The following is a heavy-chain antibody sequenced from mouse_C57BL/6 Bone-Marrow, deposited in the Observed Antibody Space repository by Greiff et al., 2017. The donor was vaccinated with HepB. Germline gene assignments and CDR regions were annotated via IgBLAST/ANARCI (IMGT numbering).Heavy chain of an antibody. V-gene: IGHV1-55*01. CDR3: AREVDYGNTYYYAMDY. CDR1: GYTFTSYW. J-gene: IGHJ4*01. Sequence: QVQLKQPGAELVKPGASVKMSCKASGYTFTSYWITWVKQRPGQGLEWIGDIYPGSGSTNYNEKFKSKATLTVDTSSSTAYMQLSSLTSEDSAVYYCAREVDYGNTYYYAMDYWGQGTSVTVSS. D-gene: IGHD2-1*01. CDR2: IYPGSGST.